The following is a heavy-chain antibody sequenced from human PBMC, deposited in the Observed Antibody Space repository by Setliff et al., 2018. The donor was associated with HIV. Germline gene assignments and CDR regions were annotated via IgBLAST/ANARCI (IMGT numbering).Heavy chain of an antibody. CDR1: GFSFSDHR. V-gene: IGHV3-72*01. CDR3: ATKYYDSSGQPSDAFDI. J-gene: IGHJ3*02. Sequence: GSLRLSCAASGFSFSDHRMDWVRLGPGKGLEWIGRIRHKAVGYTTEYAPSVRGRFTVSRDDSKNSLYLQMNILRTEDTAVYYCATKYYDSSGQPSDAFDIWGQGTVVTVSS. D-gene: IGHD3-22*01. CDR2: IRHKAVGYTT.